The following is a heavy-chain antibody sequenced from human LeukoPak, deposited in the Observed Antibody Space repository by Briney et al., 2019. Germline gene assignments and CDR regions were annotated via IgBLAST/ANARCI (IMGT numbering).Heavy chain of an antibody. CDR1: GGSISSGGYS. V-gene: IGHV4-30-2*01. CDR2: IYHSGST. J-gene: IGHJ5*02. D-gene: IGHD2-2*01. CDR3: AKGISRSWFDP. Sequence: SETLSLTCAVSGGSISSGGYSWSWIRQPPGKGLEWIGYIYHSGSTYYNPSLKSRVTISVDRSKNQFSLKLSSVTAADTAVYYCAKGISRSWFDPWGQGTLVTVSS.